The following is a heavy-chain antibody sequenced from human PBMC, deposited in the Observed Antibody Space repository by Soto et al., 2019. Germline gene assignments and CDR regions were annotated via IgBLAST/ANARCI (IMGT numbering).Heavy chain of an antibody. CDR3: ARVPRHYYYDSSPGRRFDY. CDR2: IYYGGNT. Sequence: PSETLSLTCTVSGVSISSGDDYWSWIRQPPGKGLEWIGYIYYGGNTYYNPSLKSRVTISVDTSKSQFSLKLSSVTAADTAVYYCARVPRHYYYDSSPGRRFDYWGQGALVTVSS. CDR1: GVSISSGDDY. D-gene: IGHD3-22*01. J-gene: IGHJ4*02. V-gene: IGHV4-30-4*01.